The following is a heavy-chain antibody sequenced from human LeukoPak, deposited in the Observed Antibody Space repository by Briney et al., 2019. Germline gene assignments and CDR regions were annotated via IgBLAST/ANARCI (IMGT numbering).Heavy chain of an antibody. CDR2: IKQDGSEE. V-gene: IGHV3-7*01. J-gene: IGHJ4*02. CDR1: GFTFSSYW. CDR3: ARGPSGYHNT. D-gene: IGHD5-12*01. Sequence: GGSLRLSCAASGFTFSSYWMSWVRQAPGKGLEWVAHIKQDGSEENYVDSVKGRFTISRDNPKNSLHLQMNSLRPEDTPVYYCARGPSGYHNTGGQGTRVTVSS.